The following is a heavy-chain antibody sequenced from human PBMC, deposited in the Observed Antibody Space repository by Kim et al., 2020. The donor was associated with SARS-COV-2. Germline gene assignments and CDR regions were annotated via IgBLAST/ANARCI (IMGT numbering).Heavy chain of an antibody. CDR2: IRSKPSCYDK. D-gene: IGHD1-1*01. Sequence: GGSLRLSCAASGFTFSGSAMNWVRPASGKGLEWVGSIRSKPSCYDKAYAAPVKVRFTISRDDSNLKAYLNMNILKNADTSEYYCTHVPGTTLAFRYAFD. CDR1: GFTFSGSA. V-gene: IGHV3-73*01. J-gene: IGHJ3*02. CDR3: THVPGTTLAFRYAFD.